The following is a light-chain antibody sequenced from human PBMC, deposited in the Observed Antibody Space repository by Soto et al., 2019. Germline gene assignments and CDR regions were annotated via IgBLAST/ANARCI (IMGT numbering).Light chain of an antibody. CDR3: QQYNDWLYT. Sequence: EIVMTQSPATLSVSPGERATLSCRASQSVSSNLAWYQQKPGQAPRLLIYDASTRVFGIPARFSGSGSGTEFTLTISSLQSEDFAVYYCQQYNDWLYTFGQGTKVDIK. V-gene: IGKV3-15*01. CDR2: DAS. CDR1: QSVSSN. J-gene: IGKJ2*01.